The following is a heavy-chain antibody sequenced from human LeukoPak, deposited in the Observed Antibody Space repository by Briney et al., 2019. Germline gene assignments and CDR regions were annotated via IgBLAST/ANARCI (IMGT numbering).Heavy chain of an antibody. CDR3: ARTVVVTAEHAFDI. Sequence: ASVKVSCKASVGTFSSYTLSWVRHAPGQGLEWMGGIIPIFGTANYAQKFQGRVTITADKSTSTAYMELSSLRSEDTAVYYCARTVVVTAEHAFDIWGQGTMVTVSS. J-gene: IGHJ3*02. D-gene: IGHD2-21*02. V-gene: IGHV1-69*06. CDR1: VGTFSSYT. CDR2: IIPIFGTA.